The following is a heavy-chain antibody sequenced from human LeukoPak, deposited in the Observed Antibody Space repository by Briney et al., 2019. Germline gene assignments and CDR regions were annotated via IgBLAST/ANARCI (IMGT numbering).Heavy chain of an antibody. CDR3: ARSRWRRSYYFDY. CDR1: GYTFTSYG. J-gene: IGHJ4*02. D-gene: IGHD2-15*01. CDR2: MNPNSGNT. V-gene: IGHV1-8*03. Sequence: GASVKVSCKASGYTFTSYGISWVRQATGQGLEWMGWMNPNSGNTGYAQKFQGRVTITRNTSISTAYMELSSLRSEDTAVYYCARSRWRRSYYFDYWGQGTLVTVSS.